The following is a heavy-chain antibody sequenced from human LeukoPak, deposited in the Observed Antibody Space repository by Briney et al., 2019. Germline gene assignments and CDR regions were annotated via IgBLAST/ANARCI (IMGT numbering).Heavy chain of an antibody. CDR2: ISSSSSYI. Sequence: GGSLRLSCAASGFTFGSYSMNWVRQAPGKGLEWVSSISSSSSYIYYADSVKGRFTISRDNAKNSLYLQMNSLRAEDTAVYYCASEYSGYVATFDPWGQGTLVTVSS. D-gene: IGHD5-12*01. CDR3: ASEYSGYVATFDP. CDR1: GFTFGSYS. J-gene: IGHJ5*02. V-gene: IGHV3-21*01.